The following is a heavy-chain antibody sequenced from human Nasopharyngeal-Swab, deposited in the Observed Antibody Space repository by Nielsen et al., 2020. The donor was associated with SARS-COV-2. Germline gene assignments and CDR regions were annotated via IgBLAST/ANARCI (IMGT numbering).Heavy chain of an antibody. Sequence: GGSLRLSCAVSGFTLSDACMSWVRQAPGKGLECVGHIKSNAEGGTPVYAAALKDRITISRDESKNTLFLQMNSLKTEDTAVYYCARSRGAGPNYYFDYWGQGSLVTVSS. CDR3: ARSRGAGPNYYFDY. J-gene: IGHJ4*02. V-gene: IGHV3-15*01. CDR2: IKSNAEGGTP. CDR1: GFTLSDAC. D-gene: IGHD6-19*01.